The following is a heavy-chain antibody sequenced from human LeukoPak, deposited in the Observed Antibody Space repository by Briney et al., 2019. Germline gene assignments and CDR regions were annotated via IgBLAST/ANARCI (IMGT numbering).Heavy chain of an antibody. J-gene: IGHJ3*02. D-gene: IGHD5-18*01. CDR3: AIEGYSYTDGFDI. CDR1: GYRFTNNW. Sequence: GESLKTSCKGSGYRFTNNWIGWVRQMPGKGLEWMGIIYPGDSDTRYSPPFQGQVTISADKSISTAYLQWSSLRASDTAMYYCAIEGYSYTDGFDIWGQGTMVTVSS. V-gene: IGHV5-51*01. CDR2: IYPGDSDT.